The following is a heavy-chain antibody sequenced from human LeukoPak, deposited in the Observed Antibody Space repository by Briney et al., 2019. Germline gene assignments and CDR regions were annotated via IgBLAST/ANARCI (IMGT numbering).Heavy chain of an antibody. CDR1: GGSISSGDYY. V-gene: IGHV4-30-4*01. CDR2: IYYSGST. D-gene: IGHD4-11*01. J-gene: IGHJ4*02. Sequence: SETLSLTCTVSGGSISSGDYYWSWIRQPPGKGLEWIGYIYYSGSTYCNPSLKSRVTISVDTSKNQFSLKLSSMTAADTAVYYCARNTVTPTLFDYWGQGTLVTVSS. CDR3: ARNTVTPTLFDY.